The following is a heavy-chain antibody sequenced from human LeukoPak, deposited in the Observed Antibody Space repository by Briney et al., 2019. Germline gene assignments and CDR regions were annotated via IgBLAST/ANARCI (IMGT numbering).Heavy chain of an antibody. CDR2: IIPIFGTA. CDR3: ARRVVPAARDWYFDL. Sequence: SVKVSCKASGGTFSSYAISWVRQAPGQGLEWMGGIIPIFGTANYAQKFQGRVTITADESTSTAYMELSSLRSEDTAVYYCARRVVPAARDWYFDLWGRGTLVTVSS. CDR1: GGTFSSYA. D-gene: IGHD2-2*01. J-gene: IGHJ2*01. V-gene: IGHV1-69*01.